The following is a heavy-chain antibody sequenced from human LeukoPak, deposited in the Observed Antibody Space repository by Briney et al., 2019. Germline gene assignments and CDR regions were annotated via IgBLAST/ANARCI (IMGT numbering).Heavy chain of an antibody. CDR2: IYSDNT. D-gene: IGHD3-22*01. CDR3: AKGRAGNYYYDSSDY. V-gene: IGHV3-53*01. Sequence: GGSLRLSCTVSGFTVSSNSMSWVRQAPGKGLEWVSFIYSDNTHYSDSVKGRFTISRDNSKNTLYLQMNSLRAEDTAVYYCAKGRAGNYYYDSSDYWGQGTQVTVSS. J-gene: IGHJ4*02. CDR1: GFTVSSNS.